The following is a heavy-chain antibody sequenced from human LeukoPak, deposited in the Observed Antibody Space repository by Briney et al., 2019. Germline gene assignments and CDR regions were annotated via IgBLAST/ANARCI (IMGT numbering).Heavy chain of an antibody. V-gene: IGHV1-2*02. D-gene: IGHD3-3*01. Sequence: ASVKVSCKASGYTFTGYYMHWVRQALGQGHEWMGWINPNSGGTNYAQKFQGRVTMTRDTSISTAYMELSRLRSDDTAVYYCARVRVRFLGQQDGNWFDPWGQGTLVTVSS. CDR2: INPNSGGT. J-gene: IGHJ5*02. CDR1: GYTFTGYY. CDR3: ARVRVRFLGQQDGNWFDP.